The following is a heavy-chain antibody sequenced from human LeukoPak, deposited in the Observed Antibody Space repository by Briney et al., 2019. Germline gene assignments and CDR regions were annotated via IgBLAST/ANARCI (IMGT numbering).Heavy chain of an antibody. V-gene: IGHV4-39*07. J-gene: IGHJ5*02. D-gene: IGHD5-24*01. Sequence: RPSETLSLTCTVSGGSISSSSYFWGWIRQPPGKGLEWIGSIYYSGSTYYNPSLKSRVTISVDTSKNQFSLKLTSVAAADTAVYYCARDPHGQIRPWGQGTLVTVSS. CDR2: IYYSGST. CDR3: ARDPHGQIRP. CDR1: GGSISSSSYF.